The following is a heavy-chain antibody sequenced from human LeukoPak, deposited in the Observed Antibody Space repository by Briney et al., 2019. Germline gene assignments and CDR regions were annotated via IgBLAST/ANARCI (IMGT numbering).Heavy chain of an antibody. V-gene: IGHV3-30-3*01. CDR2: ISYDGSNK. D-gene: IGHD2-15*01. J-gene: IGHJ5*02. CDR3: ARDGYCSGGSCAENWFDP. Sequence: GGSLRLSCAASGFTSSSYAMHWVRQAPGKGLEWVAVISYDGSNKYYADSVKGRFTISRDNSKNTLYLQMNSLRAEDTAVYYCARDGYCSGGSCAENWFDPWGQGTLVTVSS. CDR1: GFTSSSYA.